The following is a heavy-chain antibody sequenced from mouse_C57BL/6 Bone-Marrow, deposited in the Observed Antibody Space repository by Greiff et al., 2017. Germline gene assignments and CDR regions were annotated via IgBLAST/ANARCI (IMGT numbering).Heavy chain of an antibody. V-gene: IGHV1-4*01. Sequence: QVQLKESGAELARPGASVKMSCKASGYTFTSYTMHWVKQRPGQGLEWIGYINPSSGYTKYNQKIKDKAKLTAEKSSSTAYMQLSILTSEDSAVYYCAKYYYGSRFAYWGQGTLVTVSA. D-gene: IGHD1-1*01. J-gene: IGHJ3*01. CDR2: INPSSGYT. CDR3: AKYYYGSRFAY. CDR1: GYTFTSYT.